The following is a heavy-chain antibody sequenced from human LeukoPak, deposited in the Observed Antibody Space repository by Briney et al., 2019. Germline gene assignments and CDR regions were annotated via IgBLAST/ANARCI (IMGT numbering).Heavy chain of an antibody. CDR2: VDSFGSDT. CDR3: VRGNSLYYFDY. D-gene: IGHD2/OR15-2a*01. CDR1: GFTFSSNW. J-gene: IGHJ4*02. V-gene: IGHV3-74*01. Sequence: PGGSLRLSCAASGFTFSSNWMFWVRQAPGKGLVWVSRVDSFGSDTIYADSVKGRFTISRGNAKNTLYLQMTSLRAEDTAVYYCVRGNSLYYFDYWGQGTLVTVSS.